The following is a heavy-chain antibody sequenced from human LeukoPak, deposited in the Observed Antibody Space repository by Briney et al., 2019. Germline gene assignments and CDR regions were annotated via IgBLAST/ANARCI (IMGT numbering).Heavy chain of an antibody. J-gene: IGHJ4*02. CDR2: IWYDGSNK. V-gene: IGHV3-33*01. CDR3: ARLHFRYSSGWYYGDGDY. D-gene: IGHD6-19*01. CDR1: GFTFNTYG. Sequence: HSGRSLRLSCAASGFTFNTYGMHWVRQAPGKGLEWVALIWYDGSNKYYADSVKGRFTISRDNSKNTLYLQMNSLRAEDTAVYYCARLHFRYSSGWYYGDGDYWGQGTLVTVSS.